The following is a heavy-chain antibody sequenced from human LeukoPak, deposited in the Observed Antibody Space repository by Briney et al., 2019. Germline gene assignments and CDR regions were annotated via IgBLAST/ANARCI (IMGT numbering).Heavy chain of an antibody. CDR1: GFTFSNYW. CDR3: ARTTDY. D-gene: IGHD1-1*01. J-gene: IGHJ4*02. V-gene: IGHV3-7*03. Sequence: SGGSLRLSCAAYGFTFSNYWMSWVRQAPGKRLEWVADIKQDGSETYYVDSVKGRFIISRDNAKSSLYLQMNSLSAEDTAVYYCARTTDYWGQGTLVTVSS. CDR2: IKQDGSET.